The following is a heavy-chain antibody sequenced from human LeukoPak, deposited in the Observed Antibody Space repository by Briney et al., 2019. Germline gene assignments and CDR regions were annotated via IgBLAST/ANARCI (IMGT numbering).Heavy chain of an antibody. Sequence: GGSLRLSCAASGFTFSGYAMSWVRQAPGKGLEWVSAISGSGGSTYYADSVKGRFTISRDNSKNTLYLQMNSLRAEDTAVYYCAKVGTPQLWLPYFDYWGQGTLVTVSS. CDR2: ISGSGGST. CDR3: AKVGTPQLWLPYFDY. J-gene: IGHJ4*02. D-gene: IGHD5-18*01. CDR1: GFTFSGYA. V-gene: IGHV3-23*01.